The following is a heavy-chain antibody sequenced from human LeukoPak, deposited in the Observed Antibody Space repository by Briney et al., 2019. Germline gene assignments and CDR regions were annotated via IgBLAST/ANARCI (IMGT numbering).Heavy chain of an antibody. Sequence: GGSLRLSCAASGFTFSTYGMHWVRQAPGKGLEWVAVISTDGNNEYYANSVKGRFTISRDNSKNTVYLQMTSLRTEDTAVYYCAKDQIGWAPGYVSGPLDQWGQGTLVTVSS. D-gene: IGHD6-19*01. J-gene: IGHJ4*02. V-gene: IGHV3-30*18. CDR2: ISTDGNNE. CDR1: GFTFSTYG. CDR3: AKDQIGWAPGYVSGPLDQ.